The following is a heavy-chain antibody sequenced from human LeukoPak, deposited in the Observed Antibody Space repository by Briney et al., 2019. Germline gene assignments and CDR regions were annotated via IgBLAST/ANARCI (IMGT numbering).Heavy chain of an antibody. CDR3: ARGVRRAVAGNRKQYNWFDP. V-gene: IGHV1-8*01. Sequence: ASVNVSCKASGYTFTIYDINWVRHATGQGHEWMGWMNPNSGNTGYAQKFQGRGTMTRNTSISTAYMELSSLRSEDTGVYYCARGVRRAVAGNRKQYNWFDPWGQGTLVTVSS. CDR1: GYTFTIYD. J-gene: IGHJ5*02. CDR2: MNPNSGNT. D-gene: IGHD6-19*01.